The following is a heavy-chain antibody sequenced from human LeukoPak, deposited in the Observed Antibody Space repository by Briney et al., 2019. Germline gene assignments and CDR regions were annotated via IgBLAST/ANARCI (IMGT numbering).Heavy chain of an antibody. CDR2: IYSSGTT. V-gene: IGHV4-59*01. CDR3: ASLHSSRAEEFDP. CDR1: GGSISGYY. Sequence: SETLSLTCTVSGGSISGYYWSWIRQPPGKGLEWIGYIYSSGTTNYNPSLRSRVTIQVDTSKNQFSLRLSSVTATDTAVYYCASLHSSRAEEFDPWGQGALVTVSS. J-gene: IGHJ5*02.